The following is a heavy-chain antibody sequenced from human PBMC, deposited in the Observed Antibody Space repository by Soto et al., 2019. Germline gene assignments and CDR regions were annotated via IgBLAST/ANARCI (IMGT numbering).Heavy chain of an antibody. Sequence: PSETLSLTCAVYGGSFSGYYWSWIRQPPGKGLEWIGEINHSGSTNYNPSLKSRVTISVDTSKNQFSLKLSSVTAADTAVYYCARVRIAAAGTGYYYYYGMDVWGQGTTVTV. V-gene: IGHV4-34*01. D-gene: IGHD6-13*01. J-gene: IGHJ6*02. CDR1: GGSFSGYY. CDR2: INHSGST. CDR3: ARVRIAAAGTGYYYYYGMDV.